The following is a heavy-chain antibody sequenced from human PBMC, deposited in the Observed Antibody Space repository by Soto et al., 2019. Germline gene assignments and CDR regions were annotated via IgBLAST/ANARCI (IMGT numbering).Heavy chain of an antibody. CDR1: GGSFSGYY. V-gene: IGHV4-34*01. D-gene: IGHD3-22*01. Sequence: QVQLQQWGAGLLKPSETLSLTCAVYGGSFSGYYWSWIRQPPGKGLEWIGEINHSGSTNYNPSLKSRVTISVDTSKNQFSLKLSSVTAADTAVYYCATHRLVYYYDSSGYYYWGQVTLVTVSS. CDR3: ATHRLVYYYDSSGYYY. CDR2: INHSGST. J-gene: IGHJ4*02.